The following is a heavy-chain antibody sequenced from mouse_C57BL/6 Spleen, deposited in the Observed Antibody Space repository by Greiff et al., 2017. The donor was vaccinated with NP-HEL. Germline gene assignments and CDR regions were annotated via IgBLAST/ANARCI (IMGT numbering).Heavy chain of an antibody. J-gene: IGHJ2*01. CDR2: IDPSDSYT. V-gene: IGHV1-69*01. CDR3: ARKLRQGYFDY. CDR1: GYTFTSYW. Sequence: QVQLQQSGAELVMPGASVKLSCKASGYTFTSYWMHWVKQRPGQGLEWIGEIDPSDSYTNYNQKFKGKSTLTVDKSSSTAYMQLSSLTSEDSAVYYCARKLRQGYFDYWGQGTTLTVSS. D-gene: IGHD3-2*02.